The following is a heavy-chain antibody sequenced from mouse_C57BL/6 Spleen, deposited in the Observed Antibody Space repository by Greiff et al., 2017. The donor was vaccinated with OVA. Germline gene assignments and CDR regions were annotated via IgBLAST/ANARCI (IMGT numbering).Heavy chain of an antibody. J-gene: IGHJ4*01. CDR1: GYTFTSYW. Sequence: VQLQQPGAELVRPGSSVKLSCKASGYTFTSYWMHWVKQRPIQGLEWIGNIDPSDSETHYNQKFKDKATLTVDKSSSTAYMQLSSLTSEDSAVYYCARSEGYDYDVPYAMDYWGQGTSVTVSS. D-gene: IGHD2-4*01. CDR3: ARSEGYDYDVPYAMDY. V-gene: IGHV1-52*01. CDR2: IDPSDSET.